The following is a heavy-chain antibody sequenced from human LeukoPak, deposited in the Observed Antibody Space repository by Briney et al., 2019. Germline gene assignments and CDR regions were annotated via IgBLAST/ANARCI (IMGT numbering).Heavy chain of an antibody. CDR1: GFTVSNNY. V-gene: IGHV3-66*01. Sequence: QSGGSLRLSCAASGFTVSNNYMTWVRQAPGKGLESVSIITDVGRPLYADSVKGRFTISRDNIKNMFYLQMTSLRAEDTAVYYCADAPERSHWGRGTLVTVSS. CDR3: ADAPERSH. D-gene: IGHD1-26*01. J-gene: IGHJ4*02. CDR2: ITDVGRP.